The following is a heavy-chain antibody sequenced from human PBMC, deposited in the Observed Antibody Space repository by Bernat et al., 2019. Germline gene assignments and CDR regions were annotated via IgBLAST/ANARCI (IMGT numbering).Heavy chain of an antibody. Sequence: EVQLLESGGGLVQPGGSLRLSCAASGFTFSSYAMSWVRQAPGKGLEWVSAISGSGGSTYYADTVKGRFTISRDNAKNTLYLQMNSLRAEDTAVYYCARMPIYGDYVNGCDFDIWGQGTMVTVSS. J-gene: IGHJ3*02. CDR1: GFTFSSYA. D-gene: IGHD4-17*01. CDR3: ARMPIYGDYVNGCDFDI. CDR2: ISGSGGST. V-gene: IGHV3-23*01.